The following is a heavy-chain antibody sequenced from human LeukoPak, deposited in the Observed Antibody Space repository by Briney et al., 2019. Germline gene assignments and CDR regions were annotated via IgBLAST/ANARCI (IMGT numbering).Heavy chain of an antibody. CDR2: ISTTGSP. CDR3: AREAGISRPLDY. Sequence: PSETLSLTCSISGGSLKTFYWTWIRQPAGKGLEWIGRISTTGSPNYNAYLKSRLSISMDTSRSQFSLKLSSVTAADTAVYYCAREAGISRPLDYWGQGTLVTVSS. CDR1: GGSLKTFY. V-gene: IGHV4-4*07. J-gene: IGHJ4*02.